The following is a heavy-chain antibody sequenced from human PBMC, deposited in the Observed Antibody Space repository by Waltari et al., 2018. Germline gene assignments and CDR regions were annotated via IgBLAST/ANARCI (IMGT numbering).Heavy chain of an antibody. CDR2: INPNSGGT. D-gene: IGHD4-4*01. CDR1: GYTFTGYY. J-gene: IGHJ4*02. V-gene: IGHV1-2*02. CDR3: ARDDYSIYGD. Sequence: QVQLVQSGAEVKEPGASVKVSCKTSGYTFTGYYIHWVRQAPGQGLEWMGWINPNSGGTNYAQNCQGRVTMTRDTSISTIYMELSRLTSDDTAVYYCARDDYSIYGDWGQGSLVTVSS.